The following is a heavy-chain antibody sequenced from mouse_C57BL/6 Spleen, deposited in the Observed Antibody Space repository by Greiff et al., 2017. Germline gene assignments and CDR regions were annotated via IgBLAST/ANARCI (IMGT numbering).Heavy chain of an antibody. J-gene: IGHJ2*01. CDR1: GYSFTGYY. Sequence: VQLQQSGPELVKPGASVKISCKASGYSFTGYYMNWVKQSPEKSLEWIGEINPSTGGTTYNQKFKAKATLTVDKSSSTAYMQLKSLTSEDSAVYYCARNYYGSGGYFDYWGQGTTLTVSS. CDR3: ARNYYGSGGYFDY. CDR2: INPSTGGT. D-gene: IGHD1-1*01. V-gene: IGHV1-42*01.